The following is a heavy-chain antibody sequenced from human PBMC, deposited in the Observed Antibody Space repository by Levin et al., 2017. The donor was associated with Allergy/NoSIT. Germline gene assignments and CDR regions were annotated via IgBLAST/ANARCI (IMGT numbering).Heavy chain of an antibody. Sequence: GESLKISCAASGFTFSSYGMHWVRQAPGKGLEWVAVISYDGSNKYYADSVKGRFTISRDNSKNTLYLQMNSLRAEDTAVYYCAYGAAPDYWGQGTLVTVSS. CDR3: AYGAAPDY. CDR2: ISYDGSNK. D-gene: IGHD6-6*01. J-gene: IGHJ4*02. V-gene: IGHV3-30*03. CDR1: GFTFSSYG.